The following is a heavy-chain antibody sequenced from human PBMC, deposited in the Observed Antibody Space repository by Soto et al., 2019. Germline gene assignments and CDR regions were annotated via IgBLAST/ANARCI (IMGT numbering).Heavy chain of an antibody. CDR2: IKQDGGET. V-gene: IGHV3-7*01. Sequence: GGSVKGYCAASGFTFSDYWMNWVRQAPGKGLEWVANIKQDGGETYYVDSVKGRFTISRDNAKNSLYLQMNSLRADDTAVYYCARETIMSDFWSGFPDYWGPGTLVTVSS. CDR3: ARETIMSDFWSGFPDY. D-gene: IGHD3-3*01. J-gene: IGHJ4*02. CDR1: GFTFSDYW.